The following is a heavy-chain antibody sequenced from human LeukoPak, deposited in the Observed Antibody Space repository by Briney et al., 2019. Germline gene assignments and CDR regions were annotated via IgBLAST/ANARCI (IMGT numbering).Heavy chain of an antibody. CDR2: IYSGGST. V-gene: IGHV3-53*01. D-gene: IGHD5-18*01. CDR1: GFTVSSNY. J-gene: IGHJ4*02. Sequence: GGSLRLSCAASGFTVSSNYMSWVRQAPGKGLEWVSVIYSGGSTYYADSVKGRFTISRDNSKNTLYLQMNSLRAEDTAVYYCARGGYSCGTQFFDYWGQGTLVTVSS. CDR3: ARGGYSCGTQFFDY.